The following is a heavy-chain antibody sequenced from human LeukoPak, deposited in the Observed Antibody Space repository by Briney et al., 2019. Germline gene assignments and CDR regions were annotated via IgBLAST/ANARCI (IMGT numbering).Heavy chain of an antibody. D-gene: IGHD2-2*01. V-gene: IGHV3-30*02. Sequence: GGSLRLSCAASGFTFSSYGMHWVRQAPGKGLEWVAFIRYDGSNKYYADSVKGRFTISRDNSKNTLYLQMNSLRAEDTAVYYCAKDLRVVPAANDGDYWGQGTLVTVSS. CDR2: IRYDGSNK. CDR3: AKDLRVVPAANDGDY. J-gene: IGHJ4*02. CDR1: GFTFSSYG.